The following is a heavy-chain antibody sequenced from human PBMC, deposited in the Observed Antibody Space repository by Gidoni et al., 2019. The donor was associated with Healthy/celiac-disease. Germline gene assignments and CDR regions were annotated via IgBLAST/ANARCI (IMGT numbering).Heavy chain of an antibody. CDR3: ARGGPVCSGGSCYKSADSGYFDL. D-gene: IGHD2-15*01. Sequence: QVQLVESGGGVVQPGRSLRHSCAASGFPFRSYGMHWVRQAPGTGLGWVAVIWYDGSNKYYADSVKGRFTISRDNSKNTLYLQMNSLRAEDTAVYYCARGGPVCSGGSCYKSADSGYFDLWGRGTLVTVSS. CDR2: IWYDGSNK. J-gene: IGHJ2*01. V-gene: IGHV3-33*01. CDR1: GFPFRSYG.